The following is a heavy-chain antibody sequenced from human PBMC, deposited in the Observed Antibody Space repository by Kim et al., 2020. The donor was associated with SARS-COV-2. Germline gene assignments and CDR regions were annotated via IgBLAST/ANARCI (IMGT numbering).Heavy chain of an antibody. D-gene: IGHD4-17*01. V-gene: IGHV3-11*04. Sequence: YADSVKGRFTISRDNAKNSLYLQMNSLRAEDTAVYYCARDAPWGDYNLDYWGQGTLVTVSS. CDR3: ARDAPWGDYNLDY. J-gene: IGHJ4*02.